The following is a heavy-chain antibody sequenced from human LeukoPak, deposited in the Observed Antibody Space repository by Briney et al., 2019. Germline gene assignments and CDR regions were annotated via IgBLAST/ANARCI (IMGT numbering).Heavy chain of an antibody. CDR3: AREPDESGSYLRTDY. CDR2: INPNSGGT. CDR1: GYTFTSYD. J-gene: IGHJ4*02. V-gene: IGHV1-2*02. Sequence: ASVKVSCKASGYTFTSYDINWVRQATGQGLEWMGWINPNSGGTNYAQKFQGRVTMTRDTSISTAYMELSRLRSDDTAVYYCAREPDESGSYLRTDYWGQGTLVTVSS. D-gene: IGHD1-26*01.